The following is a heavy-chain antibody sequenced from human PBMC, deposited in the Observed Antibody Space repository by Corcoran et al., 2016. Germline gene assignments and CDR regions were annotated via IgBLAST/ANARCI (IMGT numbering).Heavy chain of an antibody. CDR3: AGEFRDFTCYYNPFDY. J-gene: IGHJ4*02. Sequence: QVQLVQSGAEVKKPGDSVKVSCKASGGTFSSYAISWVRQAPGQGLEWMGGINPIFGTANYAQKFQGRVTITADESTSTAYMELSSLRSEDTAVYYCAGEFRDFTCYYNPFDYGGQGTLVTVSS. V-gene: IGHV1-69*01. CDR2: INPIFGTA. CDR1: GGTFSSYA. D-gene: IGHD3-9*01.